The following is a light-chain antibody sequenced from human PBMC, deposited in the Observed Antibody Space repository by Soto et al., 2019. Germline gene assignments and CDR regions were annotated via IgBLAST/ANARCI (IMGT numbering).Light chain of an antibody. V-gene: IGKV3-15*01. CDR3: QQYNNWPRT. CDR2: GAS. Sequence: EIVMTQSPATLSVSPGERATLSCRASQSVSSNLAWYQQKPGQAPSLLIYGASTRATGIPARFSGSGSGTEFTLTISSLQSEDFAVYYSQQYNNWPRTFGQGTKVEIK. CDR1: QSVSSN. J-gene: IGKJ1*01.